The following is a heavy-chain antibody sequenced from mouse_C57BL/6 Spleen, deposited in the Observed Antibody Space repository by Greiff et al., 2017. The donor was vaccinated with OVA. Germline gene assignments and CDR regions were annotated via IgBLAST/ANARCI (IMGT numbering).Heavy chain of an antibody. V-gene: IGHV5-17*01. D-gene: IGHD2-4*01. CDR3: ARPDYDSLDY. CDR1: GFTFSDYG. J-gene: IGHJ2*01. Sequence: EVKLVESGGGLVKPGGSLKLSCAASGFTFSDYGMHWVRQAPEKGLEWVAYISSGSSTIYYADTVKGRFTISRDNAKNTLFLQLNSLRSEDTAMYYCARPDYDSLDYWGQGTTLTVSS. CDR2: ISSGSSTI.